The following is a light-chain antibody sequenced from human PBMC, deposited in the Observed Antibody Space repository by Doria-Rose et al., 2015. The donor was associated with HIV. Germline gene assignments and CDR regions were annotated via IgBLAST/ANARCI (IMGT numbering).Light chain of an antibody. Sequence: DIQFTQSPSSLSASVGDRVTITCRASQSTGSFLNWYQQKPGKAPKLLIYAASSLQNRVPSRFSGSGSGTDFTLTISSLQPEDFATYFCQQSYSTPLTFGGGTKVEIK. CDR3: QQSYSTPLT. CDR2: AAS. CDR1: QSTGSF. V-gene: IGKV1-39*01. J-gene: IGKJ4*01.